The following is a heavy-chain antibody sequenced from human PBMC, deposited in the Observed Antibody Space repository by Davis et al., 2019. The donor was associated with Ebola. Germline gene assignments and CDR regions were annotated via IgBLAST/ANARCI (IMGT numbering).Heavy chain of an antibody. CDR3: ARDLRSTVTKARGYGMDV. CDR1: GFTFSSYG. Sequence: GGSLRLSCAASGFTFSSYGMHWVRQAPGKGLEWVAVIWYDGSNKYYADSVKARFTISRDNSKNTLYLQMNSLRAEDTAVYYCARDLRSTVTKARGYGMDVWGQGTTVTVSS. D-gene: IGHD4-17*01. V-gene: IGHV3-33*01. CDR2: IWYDGSNK. J-gene: IGHJ6*02.